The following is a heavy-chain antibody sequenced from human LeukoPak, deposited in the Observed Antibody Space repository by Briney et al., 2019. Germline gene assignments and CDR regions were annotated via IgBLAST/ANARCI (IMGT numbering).Heavy chain of an antibody. J-gene: IGHJ4*02. CDR2: ITNNGGTT. CDR1: GFTFSNYA. Sequence: PGGSLRLSCVAPGFTFSNYAMSWVRQAPGKGLDWVSGITNNGGTTYYGDSVKGRFTISRDNSKNTLYLQMNSLRADDSAVYYCAKDRGSGWPWCQGTLVIVSS. V-gene: IGHV3-23*01. D-gene: IGHD6-19*01. CDR3: AKDRGSGWP.